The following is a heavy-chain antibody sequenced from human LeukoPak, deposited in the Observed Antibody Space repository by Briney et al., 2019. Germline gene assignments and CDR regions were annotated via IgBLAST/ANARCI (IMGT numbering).Heavy chain of an antibody. CDR2: IKEDGSEQ. Sequence: GGSLRLSCAASGFGFNHYWMSCVRQAPGKGLEWVATIKEDGSEQYYADTVKGRFNISRDNPKNALYLEMNSLRAEDTAVFYCVRDPSRPNENCSGGNCYEGIFDYWGLGTLVTVSS. CDR3: VRDPSRPNENCSGGNCYEGIFDY. CDR1: GFGFNHYW. J-gene: IGHJ4*02. V-gene: IGHV3-7*01. D-gene: IGHD2-15*01.